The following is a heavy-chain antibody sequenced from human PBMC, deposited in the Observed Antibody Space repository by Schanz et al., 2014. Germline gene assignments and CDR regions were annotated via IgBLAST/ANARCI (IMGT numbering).Heavy chain of an antibody. CDR1: GFTVSSDH. CDR2: ISSSGSYI. CDR3: AREQIMAAAGLVDY. Sequence: EVQLVESGGGFVQPGGSLGLSCVVSGFTVSSDHMNWVRQAPGKGLEWVSSISSSGSYIHYADSVKGRFTISRDNAKNSLYLQMNSLRAEDTAVYYCAREQIMAAAGLVDYWGHGTLVTVSS. J-gene: IGHJ4*01. D-gene: IGHD6-13*01. V-gene: IGHV3-21*04.